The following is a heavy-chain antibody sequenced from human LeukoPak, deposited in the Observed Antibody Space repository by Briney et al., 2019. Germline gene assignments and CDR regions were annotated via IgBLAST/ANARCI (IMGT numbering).Heavy chain of an antibody. Sequence: PSETLSLTCNVYGGSMHDYFWSWIRQSPGKGLEWLGYIYSSGNAFYNPSLKSRVTISIDTSKNQFSLKLNSVTATDTSVYYCARDQKGRNWHKGGFDPWGQGTLVTVSS. CDR1: GGSMHDYF. CDR2: IYSSGNA. CDR3: ARDQKGRNWHKGGFDP. J-gene: IGHJ5*02. D-gene: IGHD1/OR15-1a*01. V-gene: IGHV4-4*08.